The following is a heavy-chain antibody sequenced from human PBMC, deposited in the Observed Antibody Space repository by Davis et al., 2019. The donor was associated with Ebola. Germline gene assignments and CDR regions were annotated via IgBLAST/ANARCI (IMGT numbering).Heavy chain of an antibody. CDR3: ARLMTTRYYFDY. CDR2: IYPGDSDT. D-gene: IGHD4-11*01. CDR1: RYSFTSYW. V-gene: IGHV5-51*01. Sequence: GGSLRLSCKGSRYSFTSYWIGWVRQLPGKGLEWMGIIYPGDSDTRYSPSFQGQVTISADKSISTAYLQWSSLKASDTAMYYCARLMTTRYYFDYWGQGTLVTVSS. J-gene: IGHJ4*02.